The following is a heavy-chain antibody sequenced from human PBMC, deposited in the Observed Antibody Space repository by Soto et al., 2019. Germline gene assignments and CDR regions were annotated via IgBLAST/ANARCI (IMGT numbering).Heavy chain of an antibody. D-gene: IGHD1-7*01. CDR1: GYTFTGYY. J-gene: IGHJ4*02. V-gene: IGHV1-2*02. CDR2: IGPNRGDT. Sequence: QVQLVQSGAEVKKSGASVKVSCKASGYTFTGYYIHWVRQAPGQGLEWMGEIGPNRGDTKYAQKFQGRVTMTRDTSISTVYMELSNLSPDGTAVYYCGRGRSGELVVFYWGQGTLVTVYS. CDR3: GRGRSGELVVFY.